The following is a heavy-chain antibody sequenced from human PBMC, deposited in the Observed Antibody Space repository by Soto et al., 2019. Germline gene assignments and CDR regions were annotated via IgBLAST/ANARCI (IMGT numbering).Heavy chain of an antibody. CDR3: ARKLELRGSYYYYYDMDV. CDR1: GYTFTDYY. D-gene: IGHD1-7*01. J-gene: IGHJ6*02. CDR2: INPNSGGT. Sequence: AALNVGCEGCGYTFTDYYMHWVRQAPGQGLEWMGWINPNSGGTNYAQKFQGRVTMTRDTSISTAYMELSRLRSDDTAVYYCARKLELRGSYYYYYDMDVWGQGTTVTVSS. V-gene: IGHV1-2*02.